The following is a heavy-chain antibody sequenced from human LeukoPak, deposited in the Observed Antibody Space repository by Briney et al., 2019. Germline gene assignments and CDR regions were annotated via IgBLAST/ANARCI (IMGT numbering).Heavy chain of an antibody. V-gene: IGHV4-61*02. CDR1: GGSISSGTYY. J-gene: IGHJ5*02. D-gene: IGHD6-13*01. Sequence: SETLSLTCTVSGGSISSGTYYWSWIRQPAGKGLEWIGRIYTSGSTNYNPSLKSRVTISLDTSKNQFSLKLSSVTAADTAVYYCARRASGSSWYVGGWFDPWGQGTLVTVSS. CDR3: ARRASGSSWYVGGWFDP. CDR2: IYTSGST.